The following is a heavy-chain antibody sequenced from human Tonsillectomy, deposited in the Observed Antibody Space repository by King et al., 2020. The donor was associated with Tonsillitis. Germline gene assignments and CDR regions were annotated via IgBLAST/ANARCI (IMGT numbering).Heavy chain of an antibody. J-gene: IGHJ6*03. V-gene: IGHV3-49*03. D-gene: IGHD3-9*01. Sequence: VQLVESGGESVQPGRSLRLSCSGSGFTFGDYAMSWFRQAPGKGLEWVGFIRRKAYGGTTEYATSVKGRFTILRDDSKSIAHLQMNSLKTEDSAVYYCTRILTGHYNYHYYMDVWGKGTTVTVSS. CDR1: GFTFGDYA. CDR3: TRILTGHYNYHYYMDV. CDR2: IRRKAYGGTT.